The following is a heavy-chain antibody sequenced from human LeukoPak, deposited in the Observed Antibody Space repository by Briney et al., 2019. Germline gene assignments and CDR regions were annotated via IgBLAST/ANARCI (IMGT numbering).Heavy chain of an antibody. CDR1: GFTFSSYG. V-gene: IGHV3-33*01. Sequence: PGGSLRLSCAASGFTFSSYGMHWVRRAPGKGLEWVAVIWYDGSNKYYADSVKGRFTISRDNSKNTLYLQMNSLRAEDTAVYYCARDFGRFDPWGQGTLVTVSS. J-gene: IGHJ5*02. D-gene: IGHD3-10*01. CDR3: ARDFGRFDP. CDR2: IWYDGSNK.